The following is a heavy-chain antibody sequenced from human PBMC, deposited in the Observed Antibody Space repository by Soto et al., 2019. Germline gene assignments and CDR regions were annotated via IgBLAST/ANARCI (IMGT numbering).Heavy chain of an antibody. CDR3: ARSVRVPPDLYYMDV. CDR2: IYYSGST. D-gene: IGHD3-3*01. V-gene: IGHV4-31*03. CDR1: GGSISSGGYY. Sequence: SETLSLTCTVSGGSISSGGYYWSWIRQHPGKGLEWIGYIYYSGSTYYNPYLKSRVTISVDTSKNQFSLKLSSVTAADTAVYYCARSVRVPPDLYYMDVWGKGTTVTVSS. J-gene: IGHJ6*03.